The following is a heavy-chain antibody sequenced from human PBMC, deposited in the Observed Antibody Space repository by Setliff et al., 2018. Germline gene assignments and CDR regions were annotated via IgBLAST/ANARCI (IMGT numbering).Heavy chain of an antibody. Sequence: GGSLRLSCAASGFTFSSYWMSWVRQAPGKGLERLANINEDGSHKWYVDSVKGRFTISRDNAKNSLYLQMSDLRAEDTAVYYCAKDFWSGYVSYLDPWGQGTLVTVSS. D-gene: IGHD3-3*01. CDR3: AKDFWSGYVSYLDP. J-gene: IGHJ5*02. CDR2: INEDGSHK. V-gene: IGHV3-7*01. CDR1: GFTFSSYW.